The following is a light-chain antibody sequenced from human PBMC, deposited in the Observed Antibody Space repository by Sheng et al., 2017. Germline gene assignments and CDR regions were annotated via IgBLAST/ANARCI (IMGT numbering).Light chain of an antibody. J-gene: IGKJ4*01. CDR2: RAS. V-gene: IGKV1-5*03. Sequence: DIQMTQSPSTLSASVGDRVTITCRASQSVSTWLAWYQQKPGKAPKLLMYRASSLESGVPSRFSGSGSATEFTLTISSLQPDDFATYYCQQYNSYPLTFGGGTKVEIK. CDR3: QQYNSYPLT. CDR1: QSVSTW.